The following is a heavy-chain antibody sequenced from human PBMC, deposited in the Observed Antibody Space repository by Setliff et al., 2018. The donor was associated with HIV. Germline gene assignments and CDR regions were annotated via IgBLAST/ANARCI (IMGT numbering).Heavy chain of an antibody. Sequence: LGGSLRLSCTASGFTFSNYWMSWVRQAPGKGLEWVANINQDGSEKYYLVSVKGRFTISRDNAKTSLYLQINSLRAEDTAVYFCARWGDTPTFYNFWSGYYFDYWGQGALVTVSS. CDR1: GFTFSNYW. J-gene: IGHJ4*02. D-gene: IGHD3-3*01. CDR3: ARWGDTPTFYNFWSGYYFDY. V-gene: IGHV3-7*01. CDR2: INQDGSEK.